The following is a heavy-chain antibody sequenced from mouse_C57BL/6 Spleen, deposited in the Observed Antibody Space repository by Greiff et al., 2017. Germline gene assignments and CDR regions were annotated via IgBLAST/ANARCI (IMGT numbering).Heavy chain of an antibody. Sequence: QVQLQQPGAELVKPGASVKVSCKASGYTFTSYWMHWVKQRPGQGLEWIGRIHPSDSDTNYNPKFKGKATLTVDKSSSTAYMQLSSRTSEDAAVYYCAIDYGSSYGFAYWGQGTLVTVSA. CDR3: AIDYGSSYGFAY. CDR1: GYTFTSYW. D-gene: IGHD1-1*01. V-gene: IGHV1-74*01. J-gene: IGHJ3*01. CDR2: IHPSDSDT.